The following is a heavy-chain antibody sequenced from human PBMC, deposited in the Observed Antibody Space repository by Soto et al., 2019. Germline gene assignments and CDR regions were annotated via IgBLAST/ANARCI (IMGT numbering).Heavy chain of an antibody. Sequence: QVQLVESGGGVVQPGKSLTLSCEASGFNFNTYGMHWVRQAPGKGLEWVAVIWYDGSSQSYVDSVKGRFTISRDNSKNTVTLQMNTLRSEDTAVYYCARDKFPLTSPGYYLDYWGQGTLVTVSS. CDR2: IWYDGSSQ. V-gene: IGHV3-33*01. J-gene: IGHJ4*02. CDR1: GFNFNTYG. CDR3: ARDKFPLTSPGYYLDY. D-gene: IGHD3-9*01.